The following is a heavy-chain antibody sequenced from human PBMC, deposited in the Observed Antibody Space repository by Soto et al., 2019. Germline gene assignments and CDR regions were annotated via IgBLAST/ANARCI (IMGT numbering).Heavy chain of an antibody. CDR2: ISGSGGST. D-gene: IGHD3-3*01. CDR1: GFTFSSYA. J-gene: IGHJ4*02. V-gene: IGHV3-23*01. CDR3: AKVVMDYDFWSGYLY. Sequence: GGSLRLSCAASGFTFSSYAMSWVRQAPGKGLEWVSAISGSGGSTYYADSVKGRFTISRDNSKNTLYLQMNSLRAEDTAVYYCAKVVMDYDFWSGYLYWGQGTLVTVSS.